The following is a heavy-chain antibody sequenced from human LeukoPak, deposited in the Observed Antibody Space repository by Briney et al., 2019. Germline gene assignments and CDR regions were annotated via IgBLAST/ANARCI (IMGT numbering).Heavy chain of an antibody. J-gene: IGHJ3*02. Sequence: AGGSLRLSCAASGFTFSSYSMNWVRQAPGKGLEWVSSISSSSSYIYYADSVKGRFTISRDNAKNSLYLQMNSLRAEDTAVYYCARDEAGEYSGYESVPYDAFDIWGQGTMVTVSS. CDR2: ISSSSSYI. CDR1: GFTFSSYS. D-gene: IGHD5-12*01. CDR3: ARDEAGEYSGYESVPYDAFDI. V-gene: IGHV3-21*01.